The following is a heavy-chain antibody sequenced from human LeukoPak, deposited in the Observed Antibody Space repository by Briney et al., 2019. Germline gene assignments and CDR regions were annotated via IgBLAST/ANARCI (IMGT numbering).Heavy chain of an antibody. V-gene: IGHV3-15*07. CDR2: IRSKTDGETT. CDR1: GFTFSKAW. Sequence: GGSLRLSCPASGFTFSKAWMNWVRQAPGKGLEWVGRIRSKTDGETTDYAAPVKGRFSISRDDSKNTVYLQMNSLKTEDAAVYYCTTEKDYWGQGTLVTVSS. CDR3: TTEKDY. J-gene: IGHJ4*02.